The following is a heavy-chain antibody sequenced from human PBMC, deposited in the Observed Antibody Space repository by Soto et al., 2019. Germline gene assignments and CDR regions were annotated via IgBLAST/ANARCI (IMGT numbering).Heavy chain of an antibody. CDR3: ARDRRGYSGYDYVGVYYYYYGMDV. V-gene: IGHV3-33*01. D-gene: IGHD5-12*01. CDR1: EFTFSSSV. J-gene: IGHJ6*02. CDR2: IWYDGSNK. Sequence: LXFSCAASEFTFSSSVMHWVLQAPGKGLEWVAVIWYDGSNKYYADSVKGRFTISRDNSKNTLYLQMNSLRAEDTAVYYCARDRRGYSGYDYVGVYYYYYGMDVWGQGTTVTVSS.